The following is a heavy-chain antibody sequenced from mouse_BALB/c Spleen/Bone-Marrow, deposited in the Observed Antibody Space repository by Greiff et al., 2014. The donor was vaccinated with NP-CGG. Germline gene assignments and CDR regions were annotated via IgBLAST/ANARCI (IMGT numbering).Heavy chain of an antibody. J-gene: IGHJ2*01. D-gene: IGHD2-1*01. CDR2: IRLKSNNYAT. Sequence: QVVESGGGLVQPGGSMKLSCVASGFTFSNYWMNWVRQSPEKGLEWVAEIRLKSNNYATHYAESVKGRFTISRDDSKSSVYLQMNNLRAEVTGIDYCARIGNYDFDYWGQGTPLTVSS. CDR1: GFTFSNYW. V-gene: IGHV6-6*02. CDR3: ARIGNYDFDY.